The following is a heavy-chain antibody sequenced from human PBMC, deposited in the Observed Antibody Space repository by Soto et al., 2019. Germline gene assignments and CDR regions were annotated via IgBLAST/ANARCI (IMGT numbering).Heavy chain of an antibody. V-gene: IGHV3-7*03. Sequence: GGSLRLSCAASGFTFSSYGMHWVRQAPGKGLEWVADIKHDGSVQYYVDSVKGRFTISRDNAKKLLYLQMNGLRAEDTALYYCARAPYSNGWYRFDLWGQGTLVTVSS. CDR1: GFTFSSYG. D-gene: IGHD6-19*01. CDR3: ARAPYSNGWYRFDL. CDR2: IKHDGSVQ. J-gene: IGHJ4*02.